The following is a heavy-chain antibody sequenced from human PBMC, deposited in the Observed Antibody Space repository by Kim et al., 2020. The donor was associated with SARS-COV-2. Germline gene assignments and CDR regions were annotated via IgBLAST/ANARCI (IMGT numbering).Heavy chain of an antibody. D-gene: IGHD2-15*01. CDR2: T. CDR3: ARVSPSGGFDY. Sequence: TNYAQKLQGRVTMTTDTSTSTAYMELRSLRSDDTAVYYCARVSPSGGFDYWGQGTLVTVSS. J-gene: IGHJ4*02. V-gene: IGHV1-18*01.